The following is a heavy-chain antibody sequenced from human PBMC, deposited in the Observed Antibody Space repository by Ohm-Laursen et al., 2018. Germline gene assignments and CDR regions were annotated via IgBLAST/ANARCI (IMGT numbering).Heavy chain of an antibody. J-gene: IGHJ6*02. CDR3: ARDFGWATDV. Sequence: SVKVSCKASGYSFNSNHMQWLRQAPGQGLEWMGIIKSTDDTRTYAQKFQGRVTMTKDRSTSTVYMELSSLRSDDTAVYYCARDFGWATDVWGQGTLVTVSS. CDR2: IKSTDDTR. D-gene: IGHD3-16*01. V-gene: IGHV1-46*02. CDR1: GYSFNSNH.